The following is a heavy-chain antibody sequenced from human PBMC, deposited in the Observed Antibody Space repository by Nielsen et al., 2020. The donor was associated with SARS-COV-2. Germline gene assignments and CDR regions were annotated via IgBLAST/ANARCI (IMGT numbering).Heavy chain of an antibody. CDR3: ARDLGYSSSGWFDP. Sequence: GESLKISCAASGFTFSDYYMSWIRQAPGKGLEWVSYISSSSSYTNYADSVKGRFTISRDNAKNSLYLQMNSLRAEDTAVYYCARDLGYSSSGWFDPWGQGTLVTVSS. J-gene: IGHJ5*02. CDR1: GFTFSDYY. D-gene: IGHD6-6*01. CDR2: ISSSSSYT. V-gene: IGHV3-11*05.